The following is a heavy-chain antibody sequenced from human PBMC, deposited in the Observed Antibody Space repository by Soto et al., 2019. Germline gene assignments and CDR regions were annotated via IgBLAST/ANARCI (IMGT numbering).Heavy chain of an antibody. CDR3: ARWGGGGVVAATPVNWFDP. Sequence: QVQLQESGPGLVKPSETLSLTCTVSGGSISSYYWSWIRQPPGKGLEWIGYIYYSGSTNYNPSLMSRVTISVDTSKNQFPLKLSSVTAADTAVYYCARWGGGGVVAATPVNWFDPWGQGTLVTVSS. J-gene: IGHJ5*02. D-gene: IGHD2-15*01. CDR1: GGSISSYY. CDR2: IYYSGST. V-gene: IGHV4-59*01.